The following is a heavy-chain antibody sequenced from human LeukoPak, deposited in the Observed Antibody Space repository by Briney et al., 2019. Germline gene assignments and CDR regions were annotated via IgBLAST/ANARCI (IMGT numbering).Heavy chain of an antibody. V-gene: IGHV1-69*13. CDR2: IIPIFGTA. Sequence: ASVKVSCKASGGTFSSYAISWVRQAPGQGLEWMGGIIPIFGTANYAQKFQGRVTITADESTSTAYMELRSLTSEDTAVYYCARHPPLGCSSTSCYVTEGFDPWGQGTLVTVSS. CDR1: GGTFSSYA. J-gene: IGHJ5*02. D-gene: IGHD2-2*01. CDR3: ARHPPLGCSSTSCYVTEGFDP.